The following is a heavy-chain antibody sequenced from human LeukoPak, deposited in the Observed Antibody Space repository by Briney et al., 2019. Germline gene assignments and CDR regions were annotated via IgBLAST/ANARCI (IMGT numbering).Heavy chain of an antibody. CDR3: ARDPIAVASHFDY. J-gene: IGHJ4*02. D-gene: IGHD6-19*01. Sequence: GGSLRLSCAASGFTFSDYYMSWIRQAPGKGLEWVSYIISSGSTIYYADSVKGRFTISRDNAKNSLYLQMNSLRAEDTAVYYCARDPIAVASHFDYWGQGTLVTVSS. CDR1: GFTFSDYY. V-gene: IGHV3-11*01. CDR2: IISSGSTI.